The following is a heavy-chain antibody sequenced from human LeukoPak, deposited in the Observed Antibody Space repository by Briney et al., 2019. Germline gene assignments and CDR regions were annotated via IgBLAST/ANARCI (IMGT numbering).Heavy chain of an antibody. D-gene: IGHD1-26*01. CDR1: GYTFTTYG. CDR2: VSPYNGNR. Sequence: VASVKVSCKASGYTFTTYGISWVRQAPGQGLEWMGWVSPYNGNREYAQKFQGRVTMTTDTSMSTAYMELRSLRSDDTAVYYCARDLRIVGTTVYFDYWGQGTLVTVSS. V-gene: IGHV1-18*01. CDR3: ARDLRIVGTTVYFDY. J-gene: IGHJ4*02.